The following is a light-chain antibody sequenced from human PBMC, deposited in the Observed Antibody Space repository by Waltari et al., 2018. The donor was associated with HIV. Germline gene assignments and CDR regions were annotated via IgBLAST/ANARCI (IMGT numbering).Light chain of an antibody. CDR1: SSDVGGYNY. J-gene: IGLJ3*02. V-gene: IGLV2-11*01. CDR2: DVN. CDR3: CSYADNYTWV. Sequence: QSALTQPRSMSGSPGPSVPISCPGTSSDVGGYNYVSWYQQHPRKAPKLMILDVNKRPSGVPDRFSGSKSGNTASLTISGLQAEDEADYYCCSYADNYTWVFGGGTKLTVL.